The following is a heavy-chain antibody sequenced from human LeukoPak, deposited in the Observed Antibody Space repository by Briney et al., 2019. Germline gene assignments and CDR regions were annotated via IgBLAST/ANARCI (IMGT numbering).Heavy chain of an antibody. CDR3: ARDKRVGATILDY. CDR2: IKQDGSEI. Sequence: GGSLRLSCAASGLTFSNYAMSWVSQARGKGLEWVANIKQDGSEIYYVDSVKGRFTISRDNAKSSLSLQMNSPTAEDAAVYYCARDKRVGATILDYWGQGTLVTVSS. V-gene: IGHV3-7*01. J-gene: IGHJ4*02. D-gene: IGHD1-26*01. CDR1: GLTFSNYA.